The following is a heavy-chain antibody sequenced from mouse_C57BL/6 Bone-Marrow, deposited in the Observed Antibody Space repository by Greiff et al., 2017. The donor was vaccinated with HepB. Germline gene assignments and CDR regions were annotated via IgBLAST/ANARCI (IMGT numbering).Heavy chain of an antibody. CDR3: ARRPIYYDYAYAMDY. J-gene: IGHJ4*01. CDR1: GFTFSSYG. V-gene: IGHV5-6*02. CDR2: ISSGGSYT. D-gene: IGHD2-4*01. Sequence: DVMLVESGGDLVKPGGSLKLSCAASGFTFSSYGMSWVRQTPDKRLEWVATISSGGSYTYYPDSVNGRFTISRDNAKNTLYLQMSSLKSEDTAMYYCARRPIYYDYAYAMDYWGQGTSVTVSS.